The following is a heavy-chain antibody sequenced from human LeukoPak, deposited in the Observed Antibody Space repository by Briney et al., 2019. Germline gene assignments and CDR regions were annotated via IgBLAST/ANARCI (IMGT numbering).Heavy chain of an antibody. Sequence: SETLSLTCTVSGGSISSYYWSWIRQPPGKGLEWIGYIYYSGSTNYNPSLKSRVTISVDTSKNQFSLKLSSVTAADTAVYYCAKDRSKRWLQFPDYWGQGTLVTVSS. CDR3: AKDRSKRWLQFPDY. CDR2: IYYSGST. V-gene: IGHV4-59*01. D-gene: IGHD5-24*01. CDR1: GGSISSYY. J-gene: IGHJ4*02.